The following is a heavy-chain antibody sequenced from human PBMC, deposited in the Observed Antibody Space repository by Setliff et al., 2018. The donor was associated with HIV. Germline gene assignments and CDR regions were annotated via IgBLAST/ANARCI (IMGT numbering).Heavy chain of an antibody. CDR2: IGPDIGDT. V-gene: IGHV1-2*06. CDR1: GYTFNDNY. Sequence: ASVKVSCKASGYTFNDNYIHWVRQAPGQGLEWMGRIGPDIGDTNYAQMFHGRVTMTRDTSISTAYMELSSLKSDDTAVYYCARGADHFDTSGYYSFFDPWGQGTLVTVSS. CDR3: ARGADHFDTSGYYSFFDP. J-gene: IGHJ5*02. D-gene: IGHD3-22*01.